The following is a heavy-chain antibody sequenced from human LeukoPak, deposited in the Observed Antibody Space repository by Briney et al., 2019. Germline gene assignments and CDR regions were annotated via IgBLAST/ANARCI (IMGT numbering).Heavy chain of an antibody. D-gene: IGHD1-26*01. V-gene: IGHV4-4*02. Sequence: KPSETLSLTCAVSGGSITTTNWWSWVRQPPGKGLEWIGEVHLSGATNYNPSLESRVSMSIDKSKNHLSLEVTSVTAADTAIYYCTRESGGFSPFGFWGQRSLLTVSS. CDR1: GGSITTTNW. CDR2: VHLSGAT. CDR3: TRESGGFSPFGF. J-gene: IGHJ4*02.